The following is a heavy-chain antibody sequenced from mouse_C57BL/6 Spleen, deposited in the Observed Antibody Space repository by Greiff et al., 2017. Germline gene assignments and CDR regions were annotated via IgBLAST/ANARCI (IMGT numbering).Heavy chain of an antibody. CDR2: IGPGSGST. V-gene: IGHV1-77*01. CDR1: GYTFTDYY. Sequence: VKLVESGAELVKPGASVKISCKASGYTFTDYYINWVKQRPGQGLEWIGKIGPGSGSTYYNEKFKGKATLTADKSSSTAYMQLSSLTSEDSAVYFCAFYYGSSYWYFDVWGTGTTVTVSS. CDR3: AFYYGSSYWYFDV. J-gene: IGHJ1*03. D-gene: IGHD1-1*01.